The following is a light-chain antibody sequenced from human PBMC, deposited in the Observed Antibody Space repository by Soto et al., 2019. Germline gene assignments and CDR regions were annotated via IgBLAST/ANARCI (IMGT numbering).Light chain of an antibody. CDR2: TAS. CDR1: QGISSL. J-gene: IGKJ4*01. CDR3: QQANSFPLT. Sequence: DIQMTQSPSSVSASVGDRVTITCRASQGISSLLAWYQQKPGKAPNLLIHTASSLQSGVPSRFSGSGSGTDFSLTISSLQPEDFATCYCQQANSFPLTFGGGTKVEIK. V-gene: IGKV1-12*01.